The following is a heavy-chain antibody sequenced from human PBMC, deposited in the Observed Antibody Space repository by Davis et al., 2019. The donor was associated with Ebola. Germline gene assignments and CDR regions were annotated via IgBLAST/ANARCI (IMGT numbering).Heavy chain of an antibody. D-gene: IGHD2-15*01. Sequence: GESLKISCAASGFTFSSYAMHWVRQAPGKGLEWVAVISYDGSNKYYADSVKGRFTISRDNSKNTLYLQMNSLRAEDTAVYYCARVVGPDYYYYYMDVWGKGTTVTVSS. J-gene: IGHJ6*03. CDR2: ISYDGSNK. V-gene: IGHV3-30-3*01. CDR1: GFTFSSYA. CDR3: ARVVGPDYYYYYMDV.